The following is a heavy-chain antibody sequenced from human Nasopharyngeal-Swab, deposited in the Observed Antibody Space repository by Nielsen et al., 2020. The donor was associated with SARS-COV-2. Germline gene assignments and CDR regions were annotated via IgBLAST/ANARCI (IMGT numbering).Heavy chain of an antibody. CDR2: FDPEDGET. D-gene: IGHD3-10*01. J-gene: IGHJ4*02. Sequence: ASVKVSCKVSGYTLTELSMHWVRQAPGKGLEWMGGFDPEDGETNYAQKFQGRVTITADESTSTAYMELSSLRSEDTAVYYCARFSDGFTMVNWGQGTLVTVSS. CDR3: ARFSDGFTMVN. CDR1: GYTLTELS. V-gene: IGHV1-24*01.